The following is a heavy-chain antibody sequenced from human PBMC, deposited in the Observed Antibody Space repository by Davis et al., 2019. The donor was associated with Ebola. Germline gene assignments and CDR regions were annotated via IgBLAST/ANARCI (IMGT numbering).Heavy chain of an antibody. CDR2: IYYSGST. CDR1: GGSISSGGYY. D-gene: IGHD1-1*01. Sequence: SETLSLTCTVSGGSISSGGYYWSWIRQHPGKGLEWIGYIYYSGSTYYNPSLRSRVTISVDTSRDQFSLKMNPVTAADTAVYYCARTAKTSVSDSGLGYTYFDPWSQGTLVTVSS. J-gene: IGHJ5*02. V-gene: IGHV4-31*03. CDR3: ARTAKTSVSDSGLGYTYFDP.